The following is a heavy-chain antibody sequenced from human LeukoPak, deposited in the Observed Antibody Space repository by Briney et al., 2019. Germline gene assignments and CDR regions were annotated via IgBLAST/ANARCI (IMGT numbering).Heavy chain of an antibody. D-gene: IGHD4-17*01. CDR2: IYTSGST. CDR1: GGSISSGSYY. V-gene: IGHV4-61*02. J-gene: IGHJ5*02. CDR3: AREIRTDNWFDP. Sequence: SQTLSLTCTVSGGSISSGSYYWSWIRQPAGKGLEWIGRIYTSGSTNYNPSLKSRVTISVDTSKNQFSLKLSSVTAADTAVYYCAREIRTDNWFDPWGQGTLVTVSS.